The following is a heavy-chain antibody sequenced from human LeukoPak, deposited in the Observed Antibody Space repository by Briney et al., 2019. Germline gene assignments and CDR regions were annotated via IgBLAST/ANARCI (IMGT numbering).Heavy chain of an antibody. J-gene: IGHJ6*02. CDR2: IYYSGST. CDR1: GDSVSSGSYY. D-gene: IGHD2-15*01. V-gene: IGHV4-61*01. CDR3: ARDRDCSGGSCYNTYYYYYGMDV. Sequence: SETLSLTRTVSGDSVSSGSYYWSWIRQPPGKGLEWIGYIYYSGSTNYNPSLKSRVTMSVDTSRNQFSLKLSSVTAADTAVYYCARDRDCSGGSCYNTYYYYYGMDVWGQGTTVTVSS.